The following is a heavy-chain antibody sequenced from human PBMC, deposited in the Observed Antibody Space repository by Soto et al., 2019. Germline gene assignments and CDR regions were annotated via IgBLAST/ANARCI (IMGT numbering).Heavy chain of an antibody. D-gene: IGHD6-19*01. Sequence: GGSLRLSCAASGFTFSSYGMHWVRQAPGKGLEWVAVISYDGSNKYYADSVKDRFTISRDNSKNTLYLQMNSLRAEDTAVYYCAKDPEQWLTGVDYWGQGTLVTVSS. V-gene: IGHV3-30*18. CDR1: GFTFSSYG. CDR2: ISYDGSNK. J-gene: IGHJ4*02. CDR3: AKDPEQWLTGVDY.